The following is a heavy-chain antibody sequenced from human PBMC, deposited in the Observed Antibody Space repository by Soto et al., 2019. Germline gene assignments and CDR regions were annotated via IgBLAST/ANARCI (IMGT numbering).Heavy chain of an antibody. CDR3: ARGGPPIDY. Sequence: QVQLVQSGAEEKKPGASVKVSCKASGYTFRSYAMHWVRQAPGERLERMGWINAGNGNTKYSQKFEGSVTITRDTTASTSYMELSSLRSEDTAVYYCARGGPPIDYWGEGTLVTVSS. J-gene: IGHJ4*02. CDR2: INAGNGNT. D-gene: IGHD3-10*01. CDR1: GYTFRSYA. V-gene: IGHV1-3*05.